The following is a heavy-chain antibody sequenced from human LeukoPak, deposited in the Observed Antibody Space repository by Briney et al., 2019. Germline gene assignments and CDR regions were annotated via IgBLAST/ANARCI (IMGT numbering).Heavy chain of an antibody. CDR1: GFTFDDYG. D-gene: IGHD1-14*01. CDR2: INWNGGST. J-gene: IGHJ6*02. Sequence: GGSLRLSCAASGFTFDDYGMSWVRQAPGKGPEWVSGINWNGGSTTYADSVKGRFTISRDNAKNSHYLQMNSLRAEDTALYYCARASNPDYYYYDMDVWGQGTTVTVSS. V-gene: IGHV3-20*04. CDR3: ARASNPDYYYYDMDV.